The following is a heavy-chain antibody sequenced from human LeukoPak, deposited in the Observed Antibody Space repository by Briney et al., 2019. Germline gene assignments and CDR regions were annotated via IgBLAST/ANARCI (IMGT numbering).Heavy chain of an antibody. CDR3: ASGGVSGYAFGY. V-gene: IGHV4-59*01. Sequence: SETLSLTCTVSGGSISSYYWSWIRQPPGKGLEWIGYIYYSGSTNYNPSLKSRVTISVDTSKNQFSLKLSSVTAADTAVYCCASGGVSGYAFGYWGQGTLVTVSS. D-gene: IGHD3-22*01. CDR2: IYYSGST. J-gene: IGHJ4*02. CDR1: GGSISSYY.